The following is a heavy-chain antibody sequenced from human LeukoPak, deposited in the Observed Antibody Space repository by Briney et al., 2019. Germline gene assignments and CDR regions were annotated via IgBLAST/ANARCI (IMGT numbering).Heavy chain of an antibody. D-gene: IGHD3-22*01. Sequence: QPGGSLRLSCVASGFTFSSYWMHWVRQVPGKGLVWVSRINSDGTTTRYADSGKGRFTISRDNAKNTLYLQMNSLRVEDTAVYYCARSHYYDSSGYFYFYYGMDVWGQETTVTVSS. J-gene: IGHJ6*02. CDR1: GFTFSSYW. CDR2: INSDGTTT. CDR3: ARSHYYDSSGYFYFYYGMDV. V-gene: IGHV3-74*01.